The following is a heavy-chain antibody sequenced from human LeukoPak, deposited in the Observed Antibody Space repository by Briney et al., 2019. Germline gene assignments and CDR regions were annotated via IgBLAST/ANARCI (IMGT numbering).Heavy chain of an antibody. CDR2: INHSGST. J-gene: IGHJ4*02. CDR1: GGSISSSSYY. Sequence: PSETLSLTCTVSGGSISSSSYYWGWIRQPPGKGLEWIGEINHSGSTNYNPSLKSRVTISVDTSKNQFSLKLSSVTAADTAVYYCASLAASRRGRGYSYGYSFPLDYWGQGTLVTVSS. CDR3: ASLAASRRGRGYSYGYSFPLDY. V-gene: IGHV4-39*07. D-gene: IGHD5-18*01.